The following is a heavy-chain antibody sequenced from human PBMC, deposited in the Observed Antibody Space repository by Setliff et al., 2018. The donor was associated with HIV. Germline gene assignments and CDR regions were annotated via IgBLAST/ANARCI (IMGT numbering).Heavy chain of an antibody. CDR1: GYSISIGDY. J-gene: IGHJ5*02. Sequence: PSETLSLTCAVSGYSISIGDYWGWIRQAPGKGLEWIGNIYHSGITYYNPSLKSRVTISVDTSKNQFSLRLSSVTAADTAVYYCARAFGSGSYRWSDPWGQGTLVTVSS. CDR3: ARAFGSGSYRWSDP. CDR2: IYHSGIT. V-gene: IGHV4-38-2*01. D-gene: IGHD3-10*01.